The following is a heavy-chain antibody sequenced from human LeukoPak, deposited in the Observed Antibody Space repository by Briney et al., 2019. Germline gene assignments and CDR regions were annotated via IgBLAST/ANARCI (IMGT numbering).Heavy chain of an antibody. J-gene: IGHJ4*02. Sequence: SETLSLTCTVSGGSISSYYWSWIRQPPGKGLEWIGYIYYSGSTNYNPSLKSRVTISVDTSKNQFSLKLSSVTAADTAVYYCARASRGGYNFRYFDYWGQGTLVTVSS. D-gene: IGHD5-24*01. CDR1: GGSISSYY. CDR2: IYYSGST. V-gene: IGHV4-59*01. CDR3: ARASRGGYNFRYFDY.